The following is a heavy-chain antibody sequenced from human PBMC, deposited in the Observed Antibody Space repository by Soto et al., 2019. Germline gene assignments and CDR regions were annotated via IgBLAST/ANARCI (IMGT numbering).Heavy chain of an antibody. V-gene: IGHV1-69*06. J-gene: IGHJ6*02. D-gene: IGHD2-21*01. Sequence: SVKVSCKASGGTFASYSITWLLQAPGQRLEWMGEIIPLMRTVNYAQKFQDRVTMTGDRSTSTVYMALNSLRADDTAVYYCARDPVDLFGYLDVWGQGTTVTVSS. CDR3: ARDPVDLFGYLDV. CDR2: IIPLMRTV. CDR1: GGTFASYS.